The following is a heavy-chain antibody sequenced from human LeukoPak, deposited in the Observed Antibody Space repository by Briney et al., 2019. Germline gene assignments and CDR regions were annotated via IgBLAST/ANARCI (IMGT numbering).Heavy chain of an antibody. CDR2: ISSSGSTI. Sequence: GGSLRLSCAASGFTFSSYEMNWVRQAPGKGLEWVSYISSSGSTIYYADSVKGRFTISRDNSKNTLYLQMNSLRAEDTAVYYCAKDRGAVAGVMDVWGKGTTVTVSS. J-gene: IGHJ6*03. V-gene: IGHV3-48*03. CDR1: GFTFSSYE. D-gene: IGHD6-19*01. CDR3: AKDRGAVAGVMDV.